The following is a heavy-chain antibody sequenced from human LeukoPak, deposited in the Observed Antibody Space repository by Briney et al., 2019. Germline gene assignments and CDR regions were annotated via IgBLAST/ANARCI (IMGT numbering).Heavy chain of an antibody. V-gene: IGHV3-30-3*01. J-gene: IGHJ6*02. CDR1: GFTFSSYA. CDR2: ISYDGSNK. CDR3: ARNPEYYDSSGYHPRYYYGMDV. D-gene: IGHD3-22*01. Sequence: GRSLRLSCAASGFTFSSYAMHWVRQAPGKGLEWVAVISYDGSNKYYADFVKGRFTISRDNSKNTLYLQMNSLRAEDTAVYYCARNPEYYDSSGYHPRYYYGMDVWGQGTTVTVSS.